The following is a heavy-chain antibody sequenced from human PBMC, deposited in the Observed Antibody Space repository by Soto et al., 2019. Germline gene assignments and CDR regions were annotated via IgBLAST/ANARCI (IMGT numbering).Heavy chain of an antibody. D-gene: IGHD2-2*01. CDR1: GFTFSSYG. CDR3: AKDLRYCSSTSCYLETYYYYYGMDV. Sequence: PGGSLRLSCAASGFTFSSYGMHWVRQAPGKGLEWVAVISYDGSNKYYADSVKGRFTISRDNSKNTLYLQMNSLRAEDTAVYYCAKDLRYCSSTSCYLETYYYYYGMDVWGQGTTVTVSS. CDR2: ISYDGSNK. J-gene: IGHJ6*02. V-gene: IGHV3-30*18.